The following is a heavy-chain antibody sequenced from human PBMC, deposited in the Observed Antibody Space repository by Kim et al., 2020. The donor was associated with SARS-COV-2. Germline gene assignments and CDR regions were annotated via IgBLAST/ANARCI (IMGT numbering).Heavy chain of an antibody. D-gene: IGHD3-22*01. CDR1: GGTFSSYA. J-gene: IGHJ4*02. CDR3: AREITSGYDSSGYYGGNFDY. Sequence: SVKVSCKASGGTFSSYAISWVRQAPGQGLEWMGRIIPILGIANYAQKFQGRVTITADKSTSTAYMELSSLRSEDTAVYYCAREITSGYDSSGYYGGNFDYWGQGTLVTVSS. CDR2: IIPILGIA. V-gene: IGHV1-69*04.